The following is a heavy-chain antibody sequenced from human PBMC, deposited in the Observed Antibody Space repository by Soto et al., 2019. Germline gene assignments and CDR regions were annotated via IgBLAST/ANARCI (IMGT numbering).Heavy chain of an antibody. J-gene: IGHJ4*02. V-gene: IGHV4-34*01. Sequence: SETLSLTCSLYSGSLSGYYWSWIRQPPGKGLEWIGEISPSGTTNYSPSLKSRVSISVDTSKNQFSLNLTSLTAADTAVYYCARAPKVSGSAQTRPDFWGQGSLVTVPQ. CDR1: SGSLSGYY. CDR3: ARAPKVSGSAQTRPDF. D-gene: IGHD6-6*01. CDR2: ISPSGTT.